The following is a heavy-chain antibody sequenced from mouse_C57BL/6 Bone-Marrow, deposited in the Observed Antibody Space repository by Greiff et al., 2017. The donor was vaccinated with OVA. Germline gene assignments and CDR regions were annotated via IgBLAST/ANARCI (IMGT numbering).Heavy chain of an antibody. CDR2: IYPGNRDT. V-gene: IGHV1-5*01. J-gene: IGHJ3*01. CDR1: GYTFTSYW. D-gene: IGHD2-3*01. CDR3: TSLYDGYFWFAY. Sequence: EVQLQQSGTVLARPGASVKMSCKTSGYTFTSYWMHWVKQRPGQGLEWIGAIYPGNRDTSYNQKFKGKAQLTAVTSASTAYMELSSLTNEDSAVYYCTSLYDGYFWFAYWGQGTLVTVSA.